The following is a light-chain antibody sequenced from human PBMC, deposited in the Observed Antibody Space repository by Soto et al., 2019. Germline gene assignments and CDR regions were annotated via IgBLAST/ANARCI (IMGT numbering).Light chain of an antibody. CDR1: QSISSW. Sequence: DIQMTQSPSTLSASVGDRVTITCRASQSISSWLAWYQQKPGTAPKLPIYKASTLQSGVPSRFSGSGSGTEFTLTISSLQPDDSATYYCQQYNDNWTFGQGTKVEIK. J-gene: IGKJ1*01. V-gene: IGKV1-5*03. CDR3: QQYNDNWT. CDR2: KAS.